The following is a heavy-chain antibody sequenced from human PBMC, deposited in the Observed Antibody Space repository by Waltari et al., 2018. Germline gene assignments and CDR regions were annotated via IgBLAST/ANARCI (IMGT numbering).Heavy chain of an antibody. J-gene: IGHJ3*02. CDR1: GYTFTSYG. Sequence: QVQLVQSGAEVKKPGASVTVSCKASGYTFTSYGISWVRQAPGQGLEWMGGIIPIFGTANYAQKFQGRVTITADKSTSTAYMELSSLRSEDTAVYYCARDRSSSWSSGDAFDIWGQGTMVTVSS. CDR2: IIPIFGTA. CDR3: ARDRSSSWSSGDAFDI. D-gene: IGHD6-13*01. V-gene: IGHV1-69*06.